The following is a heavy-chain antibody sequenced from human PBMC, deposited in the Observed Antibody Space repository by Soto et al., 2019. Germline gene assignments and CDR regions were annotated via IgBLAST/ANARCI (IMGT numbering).Heavy chain of an antibody. Sequence: EVQLLESGGGLVQPGGSLRLSCAASGFTFSSYAMSWVRQAPGKGLEWVSAISGSGGSTYYADSVKGRFTISRDNSKSTLYLQMNSLRAGDTAVYYGAQHPGFWSGYLRYWGQGTLVTVSS. CDR1: GFTFSSYA. D-gene: IGHD3-3*01. CDR2: ISGSGGST. V-gene: IGHV3-23*01. CDR3: AQHPGFWSGYLRY. J-gene: IGHJ4*02.